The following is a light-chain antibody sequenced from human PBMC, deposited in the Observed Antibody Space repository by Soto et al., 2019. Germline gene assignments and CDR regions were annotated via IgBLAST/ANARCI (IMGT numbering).Light chain of an antibody. CDR2: SNN. CDR3: AAWDDSPYV. CDR1: SSNIGSNT. V-gene: IGLV1-44*01. J-gene: IGLJ1*01. Sequence: QSVLTQPPSASGTPGQRVTISCSGSSSNIGSNTVNWYQQLPGTAPKLLIYSNNQRPSGVPDRFSGSKSGTSASLAISGLQSEDEADYYCAAWDDSPYVFGPGTKVTVL.